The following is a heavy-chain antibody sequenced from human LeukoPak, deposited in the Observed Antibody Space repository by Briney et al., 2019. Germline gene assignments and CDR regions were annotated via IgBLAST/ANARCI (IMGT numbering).Heavy chain of an antibody. Sequence: SETLSLTCTVSGGSISSYYWSWIRQPAGKGLEWIGHIYTSGSTNYNPSLKSRVTISVDTSKNQFSLKLSSVTAADTAVYYCARDGGYCGSGAGGMDVWGQGTTVTVSS. CDR3: ARDGGYCGSGAGGMDV. D-gene: IGHD3-10*01. CDR2: IYTSGST. CDR1: GGSISSYY. V-gene: IGHV4-4*07. J-gene: IGHJ6*02.